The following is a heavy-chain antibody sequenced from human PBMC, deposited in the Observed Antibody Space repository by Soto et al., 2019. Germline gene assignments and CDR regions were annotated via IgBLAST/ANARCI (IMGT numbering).Heavy chain of an antibody. J-gene: IGHJ3*02. Sequence: PSETLCLTCAVSGGSISSSNWWSWVRQPPGKGLERIGEIYHSGSTNYNPSLKSRVTISVDKSKNQFSLKLSSVTAADTAVYYCAREYGSGSYSIEAFDIWGQGTMVTVSS. V-gene: IGHV4-4*02. CDR3: AREYGSGSYSIEAFDI. CDR1: GGSISSSNW. D-gene: IGHD3-10*01. CDR2: IYHSGST.